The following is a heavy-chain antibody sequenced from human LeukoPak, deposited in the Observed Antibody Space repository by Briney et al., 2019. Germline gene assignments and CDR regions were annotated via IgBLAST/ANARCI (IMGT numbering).Heavy chain of an antibody. D-gene: IGHD2-21*02. CDR2: IYSSGST. V-gene: IGHV4-59*04. J-gene: IGHJ5*02. Sequence: SETLSLTCTVSGGSISSYYWSWIRQPPGKGLEWIGAIYSSGSTYYNPSLQSRVTISVDTSKNQFSLRLSSVTAADTAVYYCASGVWALSWGQGTLVTVSS. CDR3: ASGVWALS. CDR1: GGSISSYY.